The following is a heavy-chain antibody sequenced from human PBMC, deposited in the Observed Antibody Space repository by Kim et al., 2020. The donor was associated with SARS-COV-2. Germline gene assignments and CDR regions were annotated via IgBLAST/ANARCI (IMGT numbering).Heavy chain of an antibody. D-gene: IGHD2-21*01. J-gene: IGHJ2*01. CDR3: ARHFDCGGDCYRSWYFDL. CDR2: IYYSGST. V-gene: IGHV4-39*01. CDR1: GGSISSSSYY. Sequence: SETLSLTCTVSGGSISSSSYYWGWIRQPPGKGLEWIGSIYYSGSTYYNPSLKSRVTISVDTSKNQFSLKLSSVTAADTAVYYCARHFDCGGDCYRSWYFDLWGRGTLVTVSS.